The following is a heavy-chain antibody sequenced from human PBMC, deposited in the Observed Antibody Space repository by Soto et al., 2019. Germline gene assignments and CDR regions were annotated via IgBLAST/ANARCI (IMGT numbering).Heavy chain of an antibody. CDR2: ISSSSAYI. CDR1: GFTFSSYS. D-gene: IGHD2-15*01. CDR3: ARSGYRITNDL. Sequence: EEHLAESGGGLVKPGGSLRLSCAASGFTFSSYSMNWVRQAPGKGLEWVSSISSSSAYIYYAGSVKGRFTISRDNAKNSLSLQMSSLRAEDTAVYYCARSGYRITNDLWGQGTLVTVSS. J-gene: IGHJ5*02. V-gene: IGHV3-21*01.